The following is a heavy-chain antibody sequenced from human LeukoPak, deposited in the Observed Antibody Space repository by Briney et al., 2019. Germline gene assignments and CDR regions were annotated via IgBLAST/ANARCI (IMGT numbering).Heavy chain of an antibody. D-gene: IGHD6-19*01. CDR1: GGSISSYY. Sequence: SETLSLTCTVSGGSISSYYWSWIRQPPGKGLEWIGYIYYSGSTNYNPSLKSRVTISVDTSKNQFSLKLSSVTAADTAVYYRARPGRSGWYGGDYWGQGTLVTVSS. CDR3: ARPGRSGWYGGDY. J-gene: IGHJ4*02. V-gene: IGHV4-59*01. CDR2: IYYSGST.